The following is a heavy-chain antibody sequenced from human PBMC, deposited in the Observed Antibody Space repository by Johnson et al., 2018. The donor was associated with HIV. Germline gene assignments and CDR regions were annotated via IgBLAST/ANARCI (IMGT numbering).Heavy chain of an antibody. CDR2: IWYDGSNK. CDR3: AKDAYDYGDYGAFDI. D-gene: IGHD4-17*01. Sequence: VQLVESGGGVVQPGRSLRLSCAASGFTFSSYGMHWVRQAPGKGLEWVAVIWYDGSNKYDADSVKGRFTISRDNSKNTLYLQMNSLRAEDTAVYYCAKDAYDYGDYGAFDIWGQGTMVTVSS. CDR1: GFTFSSYG. J-gene: IGHJ3*02. V-gene: IGHV3-33*06.